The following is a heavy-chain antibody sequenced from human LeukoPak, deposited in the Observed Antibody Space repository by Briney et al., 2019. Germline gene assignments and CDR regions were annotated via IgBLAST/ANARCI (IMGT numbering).Heavy chain of an antibody. CDR2: IYTSGST. V-gene: IGHV4-61*02. J-gene: IGHJ4*02. CDR1: GGSLSSGNYY. D-gene: IGHD6-19*01. CDR3: AREDPNRAVPGTSWRY. Sequence: PSQTLSLTCTVSGGSLSSGNYYWSWIRQPAGKGLEWIGRIYTSGSTNYNPSLKSRVTISVDTSKNQFSLKLSSVPAAATAVYYCAREDPNRAVPGTSWRYWGQGTLVTVSS.